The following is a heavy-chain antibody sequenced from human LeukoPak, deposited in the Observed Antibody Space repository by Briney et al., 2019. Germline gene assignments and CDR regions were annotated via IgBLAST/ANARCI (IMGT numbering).Heavy chain of an antibody. CDR1: GGSISSYY. J-gene: IGHJ3*02. CDR2: TYYSGST. Sequence: SETLSLTCTVSGGSISSYYWSWIRQPSGKGLEWIGYTYYSGSTNYNPSLKSRVPISVDTSKNQFSLKLSSVTAADTAVYYCARELRAFDIWGQGTMVTVSS. D-gene: IGHD4-17*01. CDR3: ARELRAFDI. V-gene: IGHV4-59*01.